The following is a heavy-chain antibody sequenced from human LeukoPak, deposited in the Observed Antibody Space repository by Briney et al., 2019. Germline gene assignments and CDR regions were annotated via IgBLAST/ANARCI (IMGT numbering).Heavy chain of an antibody. D-gene: IGHD4-23*01. CDR3: ARRSAYGGYFDD. Sequence: PGRSLRLSCAASGFTFSGYWMHWVRQAPGKGLVWVSRINSDGSSTHYADSVKGRFTISRDNAKNTLYLQTNGLRVEDTAVYYCARRSAYGGYFDDWGQGTLVTVSS. CDR2: INSDGSST. V-gene: IGHV3-74*01. CDR1: GFTFSGYW. J-gene: IGHJ4*02.